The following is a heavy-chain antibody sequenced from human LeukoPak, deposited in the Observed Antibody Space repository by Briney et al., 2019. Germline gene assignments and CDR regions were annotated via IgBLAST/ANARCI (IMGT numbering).Heavy chain of an antibody. V-gene: IGHV1-58*02. CDR1: GFTFTSSA. J-gene: IGHJ2*01. CDR3: AAGNYGGYGWYFDL. Sequence: ASVKVSCKASGFTFTSSAMQWVRQARGQRLEWIGWIVVGSGNTNYAQKFQERVTITRDMSTSTAYMELSSLRSEDTAVYYCAAGNYGGYGWYFDLWGRGTLVTVSP. CDR2: IVVGSGNT. D-gene: IGHD4-17*01.